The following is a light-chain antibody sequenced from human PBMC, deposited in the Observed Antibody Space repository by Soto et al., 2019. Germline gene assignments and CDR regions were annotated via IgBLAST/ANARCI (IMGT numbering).Light chain of an antibody. CDR2: GAS. Sequence: EIVLTQSPGTLSLSPGERGTLSCRASQSVSNNYLAWYQQKPGQAPRLLIYGASNRATGIPDRFSGSGSGTDFTLTISSLQSEDFAVYYCQQYNNWPWTFGQGTTGDIK. CDR3: QQYNNWPWT. V-gene: IGKV3D-15*01. CDR1: QSVSNN. J-gene: IGKJ1*01.